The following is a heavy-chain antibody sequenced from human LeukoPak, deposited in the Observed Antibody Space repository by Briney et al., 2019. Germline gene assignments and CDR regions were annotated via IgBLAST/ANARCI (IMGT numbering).Heavy chain of an antibody. J-gene: IGHJ5*02. D-gene: IGHD3-10*01. Sequence: SETLSLTCNVSSDSISSYYWSWIRQPPGKGLEWIGYIYYSGSTNYKPSLKSRVTISVDTSKNQFSLKLSSVTAADTAVYYCARGGYYGSGNDFRFDPWGQGTLVTVSS. CDR1: SDSISSYY. V-gene: IGHV4-59*01. CDR3: ARGGYYGSGNDFRFDP. CDR2: IYYSGST.